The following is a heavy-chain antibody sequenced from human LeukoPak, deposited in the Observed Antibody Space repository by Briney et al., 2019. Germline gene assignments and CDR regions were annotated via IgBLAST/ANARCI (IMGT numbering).Heavy chain of an antibody. V-gene: IGHV1-2*02. CDR3: ARALVPAAQRLSS. Sequence: ASVKVSCQASGYTFTGYYLHWVRQAAGQGLEWMGWINPNTGGTNYAQNFQGRVTMTRDTSISTAYMEVTRLRSDDTAVYYCARALVPAAQRLSSWGQGTLVTVSS. D-gene: IGHD2-2*01. J-gene: IGHJ5*02. CDR2: INPNTGGT. CDR1: GYTFTGYY.